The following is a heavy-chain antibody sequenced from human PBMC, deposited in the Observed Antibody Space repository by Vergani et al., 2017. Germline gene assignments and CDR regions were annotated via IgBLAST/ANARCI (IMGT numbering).Heavy chain of an antibody. D-gene: IGHD2-2*01. V-gene: IGHV1-69*18. J-gene: IGHJ6*02. CDR1: GGTFSSYA. CDR3: ARASVVVPAAIVDRIPRDYYYYGMDV. Sequence: QVQLVQSGAEVKKPGSSVKVSCKASGGTFSSYAISWVRQAPGQGLEWMGRIIPIFGTANYAQKFQGRVTITADESTSTAYMELSSLRAEDTAVYYCARASVVVPAAIVDRIPRDYYYYGMDVWGQGTTVTVSS. CDR2: IIPIFGTA.